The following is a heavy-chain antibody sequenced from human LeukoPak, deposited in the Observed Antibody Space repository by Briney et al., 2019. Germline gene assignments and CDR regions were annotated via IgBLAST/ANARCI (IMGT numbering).Heavy chain of an antibody. D-gene: IGHD3-9*01. V-gene: IGHV4-30-4*01. CDR2: IYYSGST. CDR1: GVSISSGDYY. CDR3: ARGGDILTGPH. J-gene: IGHJ4*02. Sequence: SQTLSLTCTVSGVSISSGDYYWRWIRQPPGKGLEWIGYIYYSGSTYYNPALKSRVTISVDTSKNQFSLKLSSVTAADTAVYYCARGGDILTGPHWGQGTLVTVSS.